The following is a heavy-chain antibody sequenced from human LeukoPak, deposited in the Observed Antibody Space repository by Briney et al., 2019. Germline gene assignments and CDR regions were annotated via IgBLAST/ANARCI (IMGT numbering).Heavy chain of an antibody. J-gene: IGHJ4*02. CDR3: ARGVDRRFDY. CDR1: GDSVSTNSAT. V-gene: IGHV6-1*01. CDR2: TYYRSKWYN. Sequence: SQTLSLTCAISGDSVSTNSATWNWIRQSPLRGLEWLGRTYYRSKWYNDYAPSVKSRITINAETSKNQSSLQLNSVTPEDTAIYYCARGVDRRFDYWGQGTLVTVSS. D-gene: IGHD5-12*01.